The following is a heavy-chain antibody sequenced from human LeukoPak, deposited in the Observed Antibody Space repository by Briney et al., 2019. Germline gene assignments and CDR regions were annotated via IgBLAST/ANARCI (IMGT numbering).Heavy chain of an antibody. Sequence: PSETLPLTCSVSGDSVTSYYWRWIRQPPGKGLEWIGYVSSDGTTNYTPSLRSRVIMSVDTAKNHISLSLTSLTAADTAIYYCARLDCTGDGCYNHWGQGTLVTVSS. CDR2: VSSDGTT. D-gene: IGHD2-8*02. J-gene: IGHJ4*02. CDR1: GDSVTSYY. CDR3: ARLDCTGDGCYNH. V-gene: IGHV4-59*08.